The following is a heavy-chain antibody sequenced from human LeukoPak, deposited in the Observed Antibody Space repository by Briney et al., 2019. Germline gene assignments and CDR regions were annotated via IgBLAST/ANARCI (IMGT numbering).Heavy chain of an antibody. J-gene: IGHJ6*02. CDR1: GFTFSSYA. CDR2: ISYDGSNK. Sequence: PGRSLRLSCAASGFTFSSYAMHWVRQAPGKWLEWVAVISYDGSNKFYADSVKGRFTISRDNSKNTLYLQMNSLRAEDTAVYFCARGGGLDVWGQGATVTVSS. CDR3: ARGGGLDV. D-gene: IGHD3-16*01. V-gene: IGHV3-30-3*01.